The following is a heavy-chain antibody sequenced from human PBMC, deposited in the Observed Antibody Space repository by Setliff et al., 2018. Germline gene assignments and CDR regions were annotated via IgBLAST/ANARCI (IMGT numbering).Heavy chain of an antibody. CDR2: IYYSGST. CDR1: GGSISSSSYY. V-gene: IGHV4-39*07. D-gene: IGHD6-13*01. CDR3: ARVLAAAGYYYYGMDV. Sequence: SETLSLTCTVAGGSISSSSYYWGWIRQHPGKGLEWIGSIYYSGSTYYNLSLKSRVTISVDTSKNQFSLKLSSVTAADTAVYYCARVLAAAGYYYYGMDVWGQGTTVTVSS. J-gene: IGHJ6*02.